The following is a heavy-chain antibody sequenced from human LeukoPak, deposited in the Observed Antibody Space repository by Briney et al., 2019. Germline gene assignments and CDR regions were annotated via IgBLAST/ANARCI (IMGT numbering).Heavy chain of an antibody. CDR1: EYTFTAYY. CDR2: INPNSGGT. CDR3: ARGDSRGYDFWSGYYIPYQDWFDP. V-gene: IGHV1-2*02. J-gene: IGHJ5*02. D-gene: IGHD3-3*01. Sequence: ASVKVSCKASEYTFTAYYIHLVRQAPGQGLEWMGWINPNSGGTNYAQKFQGRVTMTRDTSISTAYMELSRLRSDDTAVYYCARGDSRGYDFWSGYYIPYQDWFDPWGQGTLVTVSS.